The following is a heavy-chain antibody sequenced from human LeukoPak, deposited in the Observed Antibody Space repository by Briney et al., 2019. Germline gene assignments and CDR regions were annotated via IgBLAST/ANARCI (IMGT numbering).Heavy chain of an antibody. CDR2: INAGNGNT. V-gene: IGHV1-3*01. Sequence: ASVKVSCKASGYTFTSYTMHWVRQAPGQRLEWMGWINAGNGNTKYSQKFQGRVTITRDTSASTAYMELSSLRSEDTAVYYCARYSGSYRDAFDIWGQGTMVTVSS. J-gene: IGHJ3*02. D-gene: IGHD1-26*01. CDR3: ARYSGSYRDAFDI. CDR1: GYTFTSYT.